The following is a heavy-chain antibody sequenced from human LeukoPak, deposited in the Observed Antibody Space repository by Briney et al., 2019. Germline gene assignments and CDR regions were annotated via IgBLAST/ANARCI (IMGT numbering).Heavy chain of an antibody. Sequence: SETLSLTCTVSGGSVSSYYCSWIRQPPGKGLEWVGYIYNSGSTNYNPSLNSRVTISVDTSKNQFSLMLSSVAAADTAVYYCASLPVRGNYYYYGMDVWGQGTTVTVSS. V-gene: IGHV4-59*02. CDR1: GGSVSSYY. D-gene: IGHD3-10*02. CDR3: ASLPVRGNYYYYGMDV. CDR2: IYNSGST. J-gene: IGHJ6*02.